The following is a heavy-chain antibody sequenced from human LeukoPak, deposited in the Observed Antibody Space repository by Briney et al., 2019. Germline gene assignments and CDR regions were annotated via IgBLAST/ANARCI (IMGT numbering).Heavy chain of an antibody. CDR2: IYHSGST. J-gene: IGHJ4*02. CDR3: ARAAAYYYDSSGYNY. V-gene: IGHV4-4*02. D-gene: IGHD3-22*01. Sequence: PSETLSLTCAVSGGSISSSNWWSWVRQPPGKGPEWIGEIYHSGSTNYNPSLKSRVTISVDKSKNQFSLKLSSVTAADTAVYYCARAAAYYYDSSGYNYWGQGTLVTVSS. CDR1: GGSISSSNW.